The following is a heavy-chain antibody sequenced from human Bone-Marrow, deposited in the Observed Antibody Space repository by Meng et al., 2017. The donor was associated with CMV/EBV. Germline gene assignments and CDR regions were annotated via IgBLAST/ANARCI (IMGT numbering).Heavy chain of an antibody. J-gene: IGHJ4*02. CDR2: INSDGSST. Sequence: GESLKISCAASGFTFSSYWMHWVRQAPGKGLVWVSRINSDGSSTSYADSVKGRFTISRDNAKNTLYLQMNSLRAEDTAVYYCAKDSSAYDSSGYYYYFDYWGQGTLVTVSS. D-gene: IGHD3-22*01. V-gene: IGHV3-74*01. CDR1: GFTFSSYW. CDR3: AKDSSAYDSSGYYYYFDY.